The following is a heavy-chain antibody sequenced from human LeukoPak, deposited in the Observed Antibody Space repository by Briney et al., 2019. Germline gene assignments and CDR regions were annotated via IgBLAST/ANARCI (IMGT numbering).Heavy chain of an antibody. D-gene: IGHD6-19*01. V-gene: IGHV3-21*01. J-gene: IGHJ6*03. CDR1: GFTFSRYS. CDR2: ISSSSSYI. CDR3: ARDAQWLVPEGYYFYMDV. Sequence: GGSLRPSCAGSGFTFSRYSMNWFRQAPGKGLERVSSISSSSSYIFYADSVKGRFTISRDNANNSLYLQMSSLRAEDTAVYYCARDAQWLVPEGYYFYMDVWGKGTTVTVSS.